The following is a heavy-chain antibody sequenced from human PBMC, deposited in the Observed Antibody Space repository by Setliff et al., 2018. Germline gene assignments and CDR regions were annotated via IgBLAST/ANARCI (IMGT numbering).Heavy chain of an antibody. Sequence: AASVKVSCKASGYTFTSYGISWVRQAPGQGLEWMGWISAYNGNTNYAQKPQGRVTMTTDTSTSTAYMELRSLRSDDTAVYYCARGAYSSSWYVGGVYGYWGQGTLVTVSS. CDR3: ARGAYSSSWYVGGVYGY. CDR2: ISAYNGNT. CDR1: GYTFTSYG. D-gene: IGHD6-13*01. V-gene: IGHV1-18*01. J-gene: IGHJ4*02.